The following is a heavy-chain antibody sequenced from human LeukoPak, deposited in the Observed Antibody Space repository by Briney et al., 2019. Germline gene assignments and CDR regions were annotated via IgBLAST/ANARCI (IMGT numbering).Heavy chain of an antibody. D-gene: IGHD3-22*01. V-gene: IGHV3-49*04. CDR2: IRRKATGGTT. J-gene: IGHJ4*02. CDR3: IRGDYYDSSDYHFLFDK. CDR1: GFTFGDYV. Sequence: GGSLRLSCTGSGFTFGDYVMSWVRQAPGKGLKWVGFIRRKATGGTTEYAASVQGRFTISRDDSESIAYLQMNSLKTEDTAVYYCIRGDYYDSSDYHFLFDKWGQGTLVTVSS.